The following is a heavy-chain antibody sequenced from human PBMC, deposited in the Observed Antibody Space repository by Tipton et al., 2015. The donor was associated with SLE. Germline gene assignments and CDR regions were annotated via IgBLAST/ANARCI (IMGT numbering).Heavy chain of an antibody. CDR1: GGSISSYY. Sequence: TLSLTCTVSGGSISSYYWSWIRQPPGKGLEWIGYIYYSGSTNYNPSLKSRVTISVDTSKNKFSLKLSSVTAADMAVYYCARTWSSGVQWLFHFDYWGQGTLLTVSS. CDR3: ARTWSSGVQWLFHFDY. D-gene: IGHD6-19*01. CDR2: IYYSGST. J-gene: IGHJ4*02. V-gene: IGHV4-59*08.